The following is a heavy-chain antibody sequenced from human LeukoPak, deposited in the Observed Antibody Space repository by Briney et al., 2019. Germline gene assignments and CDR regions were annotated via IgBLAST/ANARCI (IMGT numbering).Heavy chain of an antibody. V-gene: IGHV3-23*01. CDR3: ARRATTREFDF. J-gene: IGHJ4*02. Sequence: GGSLRLSCAASGFPFTTSAMSWVRQTPGKGLEWVSAISAGGGLANYADSVRGRFTISRDNSKNTVYLYMNSLRADDTAVYYCARRATTREFDFWGQGTLVTVSS. CDR2: ISAGGGLA. D-gene: IGHD1-26*01. CDR1: GFPFTTSA.